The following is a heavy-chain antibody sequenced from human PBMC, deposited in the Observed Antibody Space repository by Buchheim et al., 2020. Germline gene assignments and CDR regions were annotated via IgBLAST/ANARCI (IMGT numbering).Heavy chain of an antibody. CDR3: ARDRRITGLPNYFDY. V-gene: IGHV3-66*02. CDR2: IYSGGST. J-gene: IGHJ4*02. CDR1: GFTVSSNY. D-gene: IGHD3-16*01. Sequence: EVQLVESGGGLVQPGGSLRLSCAASGFTVSSNYMSWARQAPGKGLEWVSVIYSGGSTYYADSVKGRFTISRDNSKNTLYLQMSSLRAEDTAVYYCARDRRITGLPNYFDYWGQGAL.